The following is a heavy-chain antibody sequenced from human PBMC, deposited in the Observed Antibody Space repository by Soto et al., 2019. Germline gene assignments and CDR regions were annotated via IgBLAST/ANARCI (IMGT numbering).Heavy chain of an antibody. Sequence: SETLSLTCTVSGGSIRSGGYYWSWVRQNPRKGLEWIGNIYYSGNTYYNPSLKSRLTISVDTSKNQSCLNLSSVTAADTAVYYCARDRLMATAGTARHYFGLDVWGQGTTVTVSS. CDR2: IYYSGNT. D-gene: IGHD5-18*01. J-gene: IGHJ6*02. CDR1: GGSIRSGGYY. CDR3: ARDRLMATAGTARHYFGLDV. V-gene: IGHV4-31*03.